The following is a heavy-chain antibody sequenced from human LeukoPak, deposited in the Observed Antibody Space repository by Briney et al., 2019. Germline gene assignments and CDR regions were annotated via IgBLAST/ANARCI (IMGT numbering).Heavy chain of an antibody. D-gene: IGHD5-18*01. CDR1: GYTFTSYG. Sequence: GASVKASCKASGYTFTSYGISWVRQAPGQGLEWMGWISAYNGNTNYAQKLQGRVTMTTDTSTSTAYMELRSLRSDDTAVYYCARGPLTDTAMVYNWFDPWGQGTLVTVSS. CDR3: ARGPLTDTAMVYNWFDP. CDR2: ISAYNGNT. J-gene: IGHJ5*02. V-gene: IGHV1-18*01.